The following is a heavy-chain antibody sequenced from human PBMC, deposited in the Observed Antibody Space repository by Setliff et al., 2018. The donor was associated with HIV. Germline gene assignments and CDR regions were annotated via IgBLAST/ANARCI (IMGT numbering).Heavy chain of an antibody. CDR3: VRKAEVGTTTHFDY. J-gene: IGHJ4*02. D-gene: IGHD1-26*01. V-gene: IGHV3-74*01. CDR1: GFTFSGYW. CDR2: INNDGSIT. Sequence: SLKISCRASGFTFSGYWIHWVRQAPGKGLEWVSRINNDGSITSYADSVKGRFTISRDNAKNTLYLQMNSLRAEDTAVYYCVRKAEVGTTTHFDYWGQGTLVTVSS.